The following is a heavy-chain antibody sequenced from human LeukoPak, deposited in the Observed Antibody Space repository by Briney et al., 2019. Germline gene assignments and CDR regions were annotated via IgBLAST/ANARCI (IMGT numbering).Heavy chain of an antibody. Sequence: SQTLSLTCVISGDSVSSDSAAWNWISQSPSRGLEWLGRTYYRSKWYNEYAISVKSRMTISPDTSKNQFSLQLNSVTPEDTAVYYCARYCSGGRCGMDVWGQGTTVTVSS. CDR3: ARYCSGGRCGMDV. D-gene: IGHD2-15*01. V-gene: IGHV6-1*01. CDR2: TYYRSKWYN. J-gene: IGHJ6*02. CDR1: GDSVSSDSAA.